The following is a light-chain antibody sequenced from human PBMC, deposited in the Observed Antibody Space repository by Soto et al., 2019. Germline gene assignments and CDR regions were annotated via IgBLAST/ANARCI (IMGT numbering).Light chain of an antibody. CDR3: SSYTNSDTWV. Sequence: QSALTQPASVSGSPGQSITISCTGSSSDVGGYSYVSWYQQYPGKAPNLMIYEVINRPSGVSNRFSGSKSGNTASLTISGLQADDEADYYCSSYTNSDTWVFGGGTKLTVL. CDR1: SSDVGGYSY. V-gene: IGLV2-14*01. J-gene: IGLJ3*02. CDR2: EVI.